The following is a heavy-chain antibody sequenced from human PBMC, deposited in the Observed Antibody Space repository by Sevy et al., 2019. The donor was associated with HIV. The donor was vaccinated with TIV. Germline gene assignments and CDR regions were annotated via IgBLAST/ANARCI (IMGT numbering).Heavy chain of an antibody. Sequence: GGSLRLSCAASGFTFSNYAMNWVRQAPGKGLEWVSGISGSGGSGDKTKYADSVKCRFTISRDDSKNSLYLQLNSLRGGDRAIFYCARKYDSSGYFDYWGQGTLVTVSS. J-gene: IGHJ4*02. CDR2: ISGSGGSGDKT. CDR1: GFTFSNYA. D-gene: IGHD3-22*01. V-gene: IGHV3-23*01. CDR3: ARKYDSSGYFDY.